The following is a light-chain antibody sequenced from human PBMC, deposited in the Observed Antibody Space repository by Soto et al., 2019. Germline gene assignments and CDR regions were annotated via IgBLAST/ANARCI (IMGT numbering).Light chain of an antibody. CDR3: AAWVGTLNGWV. Sequence: QSVLTQPPSASGTPGQRVTISCSGSSSNIGSDTVHWFQQVPGTAPKLLIYSTNQRPSGVPDRFSGSKSGTSASLAISGLQSEDEADYYCAAWVGTLNGWVFGGGTKLTGL. CDR2: STN. V-gene: IGLV1-44*01. J-gene: IGLJ3*02. CDR1: SSNIGSDT.